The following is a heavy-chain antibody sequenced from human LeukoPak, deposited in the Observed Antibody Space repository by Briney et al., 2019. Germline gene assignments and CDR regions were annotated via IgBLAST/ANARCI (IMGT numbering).Heavy chain of an antibody. CDR1: GFTFSDSA. Sequence: GGSLRLSCAASGFTFSDSAVHWVRQASGKGLEWVGRIRSKANGYATSYAASVTGRFTISRDDSKNTAYLQMNSLKTEDTAVYYCRCGGQGYWGQGTLVTVSS. J-gene: IGHJ4*02. CDR3: RCGGQGY. D-gene: IGHD2-21*01. V-gene: IGHV3-73*01. CDR2: IRSKANGYAT.